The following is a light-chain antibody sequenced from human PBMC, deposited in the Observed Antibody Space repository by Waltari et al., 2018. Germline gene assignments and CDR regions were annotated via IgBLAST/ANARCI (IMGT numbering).Light chain of an antibody. CDR1: SGINVGSYR. CDR3: MTWHISAWV. Sequence: QAVLTQPSSLSASPGASASLTCTLRSGINVGSYRIYWYQQNPGSPPQYLLGYKSDSDKQLGSGVPSRFSGSKDASANAGILLVSGLQSEDEAGYYCMTWHISAWVFGGGTKLTVL. V-gene: IGLV5-45*03. J-gene: IGLJ3*02. CDR2: YKSDSDK.